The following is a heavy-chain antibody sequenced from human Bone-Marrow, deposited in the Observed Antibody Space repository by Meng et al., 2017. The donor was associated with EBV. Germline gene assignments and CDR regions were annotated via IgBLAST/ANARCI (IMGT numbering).Heavy chain of an antibody. Sequence: QVTLEEAGPGLVKPSATLSLTCTVSGGSISSYYWSWIRQPPGKGLEWIGYIYYSGSTNYHPSLKSRVAISVDTSKNQFSLKLSSVTAADTAVYYCAREYYDSSGYYDYWGQGTLVTVSS. CDR3: AREYYDSSGYYDY. CDR2: IYYSGST. CDR1: GGSISSYY. J-gene: IGHJ4*02. V-gene: IGHV4-59*01. D-gene: IGHD3-22*01.